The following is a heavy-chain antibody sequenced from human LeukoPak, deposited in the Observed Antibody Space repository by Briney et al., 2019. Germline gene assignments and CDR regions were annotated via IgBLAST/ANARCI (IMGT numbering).Heavy chain of an antibody. D-gene: IGHD2-15*01. Sequence: SETLSLTCAVSGYSISSGYYWGWIRQLPGKGLEWIGYISNSGSTYYNPSLKSRVTISVDTSKNQFSLKLTSVTAADTAVFYCAREVAARYFDYWGQGSLVTVSS. J-gene: IGHJ4*02. V-gene: IGHV4-31*11. CDR2: ISNSGST. CDR3: AREVAARYFDY. CDR1: GYSISSGYY.